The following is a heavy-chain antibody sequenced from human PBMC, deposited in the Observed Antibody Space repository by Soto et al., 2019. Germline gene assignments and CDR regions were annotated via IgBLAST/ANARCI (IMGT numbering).Heavy chain of an antibody. Sequence: GGSLRLSCAASGFTFSSYAMSWVRQAPGKGLEWVSAISGSGGSTYYADSVKGRFTISRDNSKNTLYLQMNSLRAEDTAVYYCAKYPHYYDSSGYYLDYWGQGTLVTVSS. J-gene: IGHJ4*02. V-gene: IGHV3-23*01. CDR2: ISGSGGST. CDR3: AKYPHYYDSSGYYLDY. D-gene: IGHD3-22*01. CDR1: GFTFSSYA.